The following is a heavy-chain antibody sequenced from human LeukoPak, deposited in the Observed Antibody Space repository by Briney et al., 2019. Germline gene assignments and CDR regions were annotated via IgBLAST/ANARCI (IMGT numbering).Heavy chain of an antibody. V-gene: IGHV1-18*01. J-gene: IGHJ5*02. CDR2: ISSHNGYT. CDR1: GYTFISYG. Sequence: ASVKVSCKASGYTFISYGISWVRQAPGQGLEWMGWISSHNGYTKYAQKFQGRVTMTTDTSISTAYMELGSLRSDDTAVYYCARRRAVAGVNWFDPWGQGTLVTVSS. CDR3: ARRRAVAGVNWFDP. D-gene: IGHD6-19*01.